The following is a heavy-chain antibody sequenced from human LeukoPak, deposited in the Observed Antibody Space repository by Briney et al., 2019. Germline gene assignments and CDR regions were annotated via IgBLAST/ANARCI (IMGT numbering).Heavy chain of an antibody. J-gene: IGHJ4*02. V-gene: IGHV1-18*01. CDR2: ISAYNGNT. CDR3: ARDGELLPPSYVDF. CDR1: GYTFTSYG. Sequence: GASVKVSCEASGYTFTSYGISWVRQAPGQGLDWMGWISAYNGNTNYAQKLQGRVTMTTDTSTSTAYMELRSLRSDDTAVYYCARDGELLPPSYVDFWGQGTLVTVSS. D-gene: IGHD1-26*01.